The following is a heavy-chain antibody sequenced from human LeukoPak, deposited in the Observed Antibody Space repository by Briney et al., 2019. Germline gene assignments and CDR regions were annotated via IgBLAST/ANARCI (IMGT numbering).Heavy chain of an antibody. CDR3: ARVKGSWYKAY. J-gene: IGHJ4*02. CDR1: GFTFSDYY. CDR2: ISSGCSTI. Sequence: GGSLRLSCAASGFTFSDYYMSWIRQAPGKGLEWVSYISSGCSTISYADSVEGRFTLSKENAKTSLYLQMNSLSDEDTAVYYCARVKGSWYKAYWGQGTLVTVSS. V-gene: IGHV3-11*01. D-gene: IGHD6-13*01.